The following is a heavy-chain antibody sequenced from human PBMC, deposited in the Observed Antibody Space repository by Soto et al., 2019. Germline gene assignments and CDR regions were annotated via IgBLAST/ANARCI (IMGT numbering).Heavy chain of an antibody. V-gene: IGHV1-18*01. J-gene: IGHJ6*03. Sequence: QVQLVQSGAEVKKPGASVKVSCKASGYTFTSYGISWVRQAPGQGLEWMGWISAYNGNTNYAQKLQGRVTMTTDTSTSTAYMELRSPRSDDTAVYYCARVGYCSSTSCYGEDYYYYMDVWGKGTTVTVSS. CDR1: GYTFTSYG. CDR2: ISAYNGNT. CDR3: ARVGYCSSTSCYGEDYYYYMDV. D-gene: IGHD2-2*01.